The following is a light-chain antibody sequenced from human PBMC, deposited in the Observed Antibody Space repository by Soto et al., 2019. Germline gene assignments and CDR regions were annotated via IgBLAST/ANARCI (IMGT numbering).Light chain of an antibody. Sequence: EIVLTQSPATLSLSPGERATLSCRASQSVSRYLALYQQKPGQAPRLLMYDTSIRATGTPARFSGSGSGTDFTLTISSLEPEDFAAYYCQQRSYWITFGQGTRLEIK. J-gene: IGKJ5*01. CDR1: QSVSRY. CDR2: DTS. V-gene: IGKV3-11*01. CDR3: QQRSYWIT.